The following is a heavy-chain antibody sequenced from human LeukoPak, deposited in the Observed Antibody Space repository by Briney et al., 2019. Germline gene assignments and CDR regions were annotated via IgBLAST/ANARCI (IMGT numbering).Heavy chain of an antibody. CDR2: ISYDGSDQ. Sequence: PGGSLRLSCAASRFSFSGYGMHWVRQAPGKGLEGVAFISYDGSDQYYADSVKGRFTISRDNSKNTLSLQMNGLRPEDTAVYYGAKDVSQAWQLLDLWGQGTLVTVSS. V-gene: IGHV3-30*02. D-gene: IGHD2-15*01. J-gene: IGHJ5*02. CDR3: AKDVSQAWQLLDL. CDR1: RFSFSGYG.